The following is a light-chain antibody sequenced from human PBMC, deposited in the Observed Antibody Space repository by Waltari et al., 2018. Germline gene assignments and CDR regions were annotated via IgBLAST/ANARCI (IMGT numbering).Light chain of an antibody. CDR2: DAS. V-gene: IGKV3-11*01. CDR1: QSVSSY. CDR3: QQRSNWPPWYT. J-gene: IGKJ2*01. Sequence: EIVLTQSPATLSLSPGERATLSYRASQSVSSYLAWYQQKPGQAPRLLIYDASNRATGIPARFSGSGSGTDFTLTISSLEPEDFAVYYCQQRSNWPPWYTFGQGTKLEIK.